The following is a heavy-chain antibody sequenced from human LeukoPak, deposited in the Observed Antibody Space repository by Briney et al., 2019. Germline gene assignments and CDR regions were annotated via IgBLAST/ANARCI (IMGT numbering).Heavy chain of an antibody. CDR3: ARSGSQQWLNYFGY. D-gene: IGHD6-19*01. CDR2: IYSEGTT. V-gene: IGHV3-53*01. J-gene: IGHJ4*02. Sequence: GGSLRLSCTGSGFTVSSSYMSWVRRAPGKGLEWVSLIYSEGTTYYADSVKGRFTISRDTSKNTLYLQMNSLRADDTAVYYCARSGSQQWLNYFGYWGQGTLVTVSS. CDR1: GFTVSSSY.